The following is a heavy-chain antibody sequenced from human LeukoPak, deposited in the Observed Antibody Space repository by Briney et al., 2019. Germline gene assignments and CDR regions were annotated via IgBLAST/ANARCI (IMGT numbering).Heavy chain of an antibody. CDR3: AAMRACSSTTCNPFDI. CDR2: ITTGSHYI. D-gene: IGHD2-2*01. Sequence: GGSLRLSCAASGFIFSTCDMNWVRQAPGKGLEWVSLITTGSHYIYYADSVRGRFTISRDNAKSSLFLQMNSLRDDDTAVYYCAAMRACSSTTCNPFDIWGQGTLVTVSS. V-gene: IGHV3-21*01. J-gene: IGHJ4*02. CDR1: GFIFSTCD.